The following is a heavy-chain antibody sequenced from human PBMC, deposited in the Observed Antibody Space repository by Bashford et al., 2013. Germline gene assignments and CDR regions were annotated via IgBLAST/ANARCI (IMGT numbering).Heavy chain of an antibody. CDR1: GYTFTSFD. V-gene: IGHV1-46*01. CDR3: ARGNGLDV. CDR2: INPSDGST. J-gene: IGHJ6*02. Sequence: VASVKVSCKASGYTFTSFDIHWVRQASGQGLEWMAIINPSDGSTSYAQKFQGRVTITADKSTTTVYMKLSSLRSDDTAVYYCARGNGLDVWGQGTTVTVSS.